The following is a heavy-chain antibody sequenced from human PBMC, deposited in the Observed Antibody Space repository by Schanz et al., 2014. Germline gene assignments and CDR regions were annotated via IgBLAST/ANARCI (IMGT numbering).Heavy chain of an antibody. CDR3: AKSDAFDI. CDR2: INTGVNT. CDR1: GFTFSSYA. J-gene: IGHJ3*02. Sequence: VQLVESGGGVVQPGRSLRLSCAASGFTFSSYAMSWVRQAPGKGLEWVSAINTGVNTYYADSVRGRFTISRDNAKNTLYLQMNSLRAEDTAVYYCAKSDAFDIWGQGTLVAVSS. V-gene: IGHV3-23*04.